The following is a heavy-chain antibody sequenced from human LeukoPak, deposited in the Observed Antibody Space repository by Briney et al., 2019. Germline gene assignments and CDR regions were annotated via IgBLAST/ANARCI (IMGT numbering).Heavy chain of an antibody. CDR2: IYYSGST. CDR1: GGSISSGGYS. CDR3: ARGGGLGLDY. Sequence: SETLSLTCTVSGGSISSGGYSWSWIRQHPGKGLEWIGYIYYSGSTYYNPSLKSRVTISVDTSKNQFSLKLSSVTAADTAVYYCARGGGLGLDYWGQGTLVTVSS. V-gene: IGHV4-31*03. D-gene: IGHD1-26*01. J-gene: IGHJ4*02.